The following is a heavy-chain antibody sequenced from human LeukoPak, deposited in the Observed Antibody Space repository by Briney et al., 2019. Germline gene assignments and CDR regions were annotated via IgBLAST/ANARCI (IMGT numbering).Heavy chain of an antibody. D-gene: IGHD6-13*01. CDR3: ARDSEIAAAGSFDS. V-gene: IGHV3-21*01. CDR2: ISSSSSYI. J-gene: IGHJ4*02. Sequence: GGSLRLSCAASGFTFTSFYMIWVRQAPGKGLEWVSSISSSSSYIYYAASVRGRFTISRDNAENSLSLQMNSLRAEDTAVYYCARDSEIAAAGSFDSWGQGTLVTVSS. CDR1: GFTFTSFY.